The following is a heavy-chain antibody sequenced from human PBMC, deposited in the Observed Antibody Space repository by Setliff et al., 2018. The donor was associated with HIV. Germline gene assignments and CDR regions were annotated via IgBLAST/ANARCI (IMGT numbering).Heavy chain of an antibody. CDR1: GYTFTAYY. Sequence: ASVKVSCKSSGYTFTAYYIHWVRQARGQGLEWMGWINPDSGATKYAEKFEGRVSLTRDTSINTVYTELSSLRSEDTAVYYCARGRASGSANSGWGQGTLVTVSS. J-gene: IGHJ4*02. V-gene: IGHV1-2*02. D-gene: IGHD7-27*01. CDR3: ARGRASGSANSG. CDR2: INPDSGAT.